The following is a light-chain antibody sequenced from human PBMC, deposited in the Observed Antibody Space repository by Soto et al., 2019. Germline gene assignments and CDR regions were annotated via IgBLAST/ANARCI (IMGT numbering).Light chain of an antibody. J-gene: IGKJ1*01. CDR1: QSIGTF. Sequence: DFEMTQSPSSLSAFVGDRVTMTCRASQSIGTFLSWYQQKSGRAPKLLIYAASSLQIGVPSRFSGSGSGTNFTLTISSLQPEDFATYYCQQTYSTPQTFGQGTKVDI. CDR3: QQTYSTPQT. V-gene: IGKV1-39*01. CDR2: AAS.